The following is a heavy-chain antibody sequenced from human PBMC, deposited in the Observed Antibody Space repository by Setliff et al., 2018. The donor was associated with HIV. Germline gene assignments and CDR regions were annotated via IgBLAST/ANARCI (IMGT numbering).Heavy chain of an antibody. V-gene: IGHV1-2*02. D-gene: IGHD7-27*01. Sequence: ASVKVSCKASGYIFTGYHMHWVRRAPGQGFEGMGWINPDNGRTQYGQKFQGRLTLTRDTSIRTAYMELSGLTFDDTAMYYCARDRRAGVYYYTDVWGTGTTVTVSS. J-gene: IGHJ6*03. CDR1: GYIFTGYH. CDR2: INPDNGRT. CDR3: ARDRRAGVYYYTDV.